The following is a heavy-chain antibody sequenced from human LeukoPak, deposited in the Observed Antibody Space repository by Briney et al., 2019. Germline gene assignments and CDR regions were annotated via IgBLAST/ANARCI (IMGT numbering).Heavy chain of an antibody. CDR1: GFTFSSYA. D-gene: IGHD1-26*01. CDR3: ARDFLKVGAVDY. CDR2: ISSDGNNK. J-gene: IGHJ4*02. V-gene: IGHV3-30*03. Sequence: PGGSLRLSCAASGFTFSSYAMSWVRQAPGKGLEWVAVISSDGNNKYYADSVKGRFTLSRDNSKNTLYMQMNSLRVEDTAVYYCARDFLKVGAVDYWGQGTLVTVSS.